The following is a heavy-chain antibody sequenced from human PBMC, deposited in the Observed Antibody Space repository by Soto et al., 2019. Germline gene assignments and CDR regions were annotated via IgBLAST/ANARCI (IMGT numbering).Heavy chain of an antibody. V-gene: IGHV4-31*03. CDR3: ARDRRGYSYGYYYYYGMDV. CDR1: GGSISSGGYY. CDR2: IYYSGST. Sequence: QVQLQESGPGLVKPSQTLSLTCIVSGGSISSGGYYWSWIRQHPGKGLEWIGYIYYSGSTYYNPSLKSRVTISVDTSKNQFSLKLSSVTAADTAVYYCARDRRGYSYGYYYYYGMDVWGQGTTVTVSS. J-gene: IGHJ6*02. D-gene: IGHD5-18*01.